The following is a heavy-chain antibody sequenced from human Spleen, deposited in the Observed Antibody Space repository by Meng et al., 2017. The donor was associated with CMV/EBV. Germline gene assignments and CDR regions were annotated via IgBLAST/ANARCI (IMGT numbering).Heavy chain of an antibody. CDR3: ARGEVYSSGWSY. CDR1: GGSFSGYY. Sequence: CAVCGGSFSGYYWSWIRQPPGKGLEWIGEINHSGSTNYNPSLKSRVTISVDTSKNQFSLKLSSVTAADTAVYYCARGEVYSSGWSYWGQGTLVTVSS. D-gene: IGHD6-19*01. V-gene: IGHV4-34*01. J-gene: IGHJ4*02. CDR2: INHSGST.